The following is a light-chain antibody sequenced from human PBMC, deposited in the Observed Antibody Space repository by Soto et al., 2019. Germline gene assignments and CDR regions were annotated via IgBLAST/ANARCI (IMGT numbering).Light chain of an antibody. CDR1: QTISGW. CDR3: QQSYRAPLT. V-gene: IGKV1-5*01. J-gene: IGKJ3*01. Sequence: DIQMTQSPSTLSASVGDRVTITCRASQTISGWLAWYQQKPGKAPKLLIFNASTLKGGVPSRFSGSGFGTEFTLTISSLQPDDFATYYCQQSYRAPLTFGPGTKVDIK. CDR2: NAS.